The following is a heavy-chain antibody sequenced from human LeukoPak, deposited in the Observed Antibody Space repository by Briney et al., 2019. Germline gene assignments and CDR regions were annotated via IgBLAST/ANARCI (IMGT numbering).Heavy chain of an antibody. Sequence: ASVKVSCKASGYTFTSYGISWVRQAPGQGLEWMGWISAYNGNTNYAQKLQGRVTMTTDTSTRTAYMELRSLRSDDTAGYYCATAGYYDSSGPFLDYRGQGTLVTVSS. V-gene: IGHV1-18*01. D-gene: IGHD3-22*01. CDR1: GYTFTSYG. CDR2: ISAYNGNT. CDR3: ATAGYYDSSGPFLDY. J-gene: IGHJ4*02.